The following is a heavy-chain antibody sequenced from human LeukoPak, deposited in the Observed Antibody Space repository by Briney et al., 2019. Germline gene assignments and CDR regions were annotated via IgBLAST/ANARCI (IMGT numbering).Heavy chain of an antibody. D-gene: IGHD4-23*01. CDR2: ISNDGSNK. Sequence: GRSLRLSCAASGFTFSSYAMHWVRQAPGKGLEWVAVISNDGSNKYYADSVKGRFTISRDNSKNTLYLQMNSLRAEDTAVYYCAKGLSGGGQRGYFDYWGQGTLVTVSS. CDR1: GFTFSSYA. J-gene: IGHJ4*02. CDR3: AKGLSGGGQRGYFDY. V-gene: IGHV3-30*04.